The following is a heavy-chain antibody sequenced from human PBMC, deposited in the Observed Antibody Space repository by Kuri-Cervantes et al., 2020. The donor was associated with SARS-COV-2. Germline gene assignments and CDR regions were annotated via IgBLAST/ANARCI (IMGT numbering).Heavy chain of an antibody. J-gene: IGHJ6*02. D-gene: IGHD3-10*01. V-gene: IGHV1-18*01. CDR3: AAGLLWFGHWGYGMDV. CDR2: INAYNGNT. Sequence: ASVKVSCKASGYTFTSYAMHWVRQAPGQRLEWMGWINAYNGNTNYAQKLQGRVTMTTDTSTSTAYMELRSLRSDDTAVYYCAAGLLWFGHWGYGMDVWGQGTTVTVSS. CDR1: GYTFTSYA.